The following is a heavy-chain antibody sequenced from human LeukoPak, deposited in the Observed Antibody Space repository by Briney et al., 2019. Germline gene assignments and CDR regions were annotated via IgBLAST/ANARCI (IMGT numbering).Heavy chain of an antibody. D-gene: IGHD3-10*01. CDR1: GFIFSSYC. Sequence: GGSLRLSCAASGFIFSSYCMHWVRQAPGKGLEGVAVISYDGSNKYYADSVKGRFTISRDNSKNTLYLQMNSLRAEDMAVYYCANDRGSGVIFYWVQGTLVTVSS. V-gene: IGHV3-30*18. CDR3: ANDRGSGVIFY. J-gene: IGHJ4*02. CDR2: ISYDGSNK.